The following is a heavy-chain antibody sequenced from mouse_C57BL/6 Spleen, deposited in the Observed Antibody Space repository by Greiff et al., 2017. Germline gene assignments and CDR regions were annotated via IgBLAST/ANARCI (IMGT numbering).Heavy chain of an antibody. J-gene: IGHJ4*01. Sequence: QVQLQQSGAELVRPGTSVKMSCKASGYTFTNYWIGWAKQRPGHGLEWIGDIYPGGGYTNYNEKFKGKATLTADKSSSTAYMQFSSLTSEDSAIYYCARYDPYYAMDYWGQGTSVTVSS. CDR2: IYPGGGYT. V-gene: IGHV1-63*01. CDR3: ARYDPYYAMDY. D-gene: IGHD2-12*01. CDR1: GYTFTNYW.